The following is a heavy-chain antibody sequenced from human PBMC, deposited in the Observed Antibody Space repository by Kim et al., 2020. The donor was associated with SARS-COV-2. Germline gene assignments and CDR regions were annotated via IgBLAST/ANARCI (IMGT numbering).Heavy chain of an antibody. V-gene: IGHV3-23*01. Sequence: GGSLRLSCAASGFTFSSYAMSWVRQAPGKGLEWVSAISGRGGSTYYADSVKGRFTISRDNSKNTVYLQMNSLRAEDTAVYYCAKEEGVTIFGVVSKGYFDYWGQGTLVTVSS. CDR3: AKEEGVTIFGVVSKGYFDY. CDR2: ISGRGGST. D-gene: IGHD3-3*01. CDR1: GFTFSSYA. J-gene: IGHJ4*02.